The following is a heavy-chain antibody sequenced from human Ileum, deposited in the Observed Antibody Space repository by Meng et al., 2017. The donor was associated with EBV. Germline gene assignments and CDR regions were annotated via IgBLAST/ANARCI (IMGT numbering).Heavy chain of an antibody. CDR3: ARHGGYSQDF. CDR1: SGSISSNTY. Sequence: QVGLQESGPGLVRPSGTLSLTCAVSSGSISSNTYWSWVRQPPGKGLEWIGQISHSGSAYYNPSLKSRVTMSVDKSKSQFSLMLTSVTAADTAIYYCARHGGYSQDFWGQGTLVTVSS. J-gene: IGHJ4*02. V-gene: IGHV4-4*02. D-gene: IGHD4-23*01. CDR2: ISHSGSA.